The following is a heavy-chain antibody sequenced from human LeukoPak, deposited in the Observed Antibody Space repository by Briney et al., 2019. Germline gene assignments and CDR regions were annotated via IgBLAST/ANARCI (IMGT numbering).Heavy chain of an antibody. CDR3: AKDVTSEWLRPVFDY. D-gene: IGHD5-12*01. CDR2: ISGSGGST. J-gene: IGHJ4*02. Sequence: GGSLRLSCAASGFTFSSYAMSWVRQAPGKGPEWVSAISGSGGSTYYADSVKGRFTISRDNSKNTLYLQMSSLRAEDTAVYYCAKDVTSEWLRPVFDYWGQGTLVTVSS. V-gene: IGHV3-23*01. CDR1: GFTFSSYA.